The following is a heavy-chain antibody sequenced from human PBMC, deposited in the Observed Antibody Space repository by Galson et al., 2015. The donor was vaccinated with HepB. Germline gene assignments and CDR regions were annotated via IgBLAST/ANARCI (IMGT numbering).Heavy chain of an antibody. CDR1: GDSMSTYY. V-gene: IGHV4-4*07. J-gene: IGHJ6*02. D-gene: IGHD3-10*01. CDR3: ARQMTRGVNGNRNYYYYGMDV. CDR2: IYSSGST. Sequence: SETLSLTCSVSGDSMSTYYWSWIRQPAGKGLEWIGRIYSSGSTNYSPSLKSRVTMSVDTSKNLFSLKLRSVTGADMAVYYCARQMTRGVNGNRNYYYYGMDVWGQGTTVTVSS.